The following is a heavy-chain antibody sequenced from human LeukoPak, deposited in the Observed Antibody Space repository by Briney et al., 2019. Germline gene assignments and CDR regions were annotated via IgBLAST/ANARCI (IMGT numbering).Heavy chain of an antibody. V-gene: IGHV1-18*01. CDR2: ISAYNGNT. CDR3: ARVVGLTGYSSTWYSGYYYYMDV. CDR1: GYTFTSYG. J-gene: IGHJ6*03. D-gene: IGHD6-13*01. Sequence: ASVKVSCKASGYTFTSYGISWVRQAPGQGLEWMGWISAYNGNTNYAQKLQGRVTMTTDTSTSTAYMELSSLRSEDTAVYYCARVVGLTGYSSTWYSGYYYYMDVWGKGTKVTVSS.